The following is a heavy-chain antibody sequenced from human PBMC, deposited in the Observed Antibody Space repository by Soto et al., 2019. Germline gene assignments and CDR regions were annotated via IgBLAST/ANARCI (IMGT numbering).Heavy chain of an antibody. V-gene: IGHV3-23*01. CDR1: GFTFSNFA. CDR2: ISDSGGST. J-gene: IGHJ5*02. CDR3: AKDRAGGRGTWVPRFDP. D-gene: IGHD2-15*01. Sequence: GGSLRLSCAASGFTFSNFAMSWVRQAPGKGLEWVSAISDSGGSTHYADSVMGRFTISRDNSKNTLYLHMNSLRAEDTAVYFCAKDRAGGRGTWVPRFDPWGQGTLVTVSS.